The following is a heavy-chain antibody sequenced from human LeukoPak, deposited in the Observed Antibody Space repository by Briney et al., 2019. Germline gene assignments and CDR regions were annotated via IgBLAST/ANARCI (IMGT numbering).Heavy chain of an antibody. CDR2: INHSGST. CDR3: ARSRGGYPD. CDR1: GWSFSGYY. Sequence: SETLSLTCAVYGWSFSGYYWSWIRQPPGKGLEWIGEINHSGSTNYNPSLKSRVTISIDTSKNQFFLKLSSVTPADTAVYYCARSRGGYPDWGQGTMVTVSS. J-gene: IGHJ3*01. V-gene: IGHV4-34*01. D-gene: IGHD5-12*01.